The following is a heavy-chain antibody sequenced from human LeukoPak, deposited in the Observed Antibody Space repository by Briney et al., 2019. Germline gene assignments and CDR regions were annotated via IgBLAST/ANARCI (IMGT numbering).Heavy chain of an antibody. J-gene: IGHJ3*02. Sequence: GGSLRLSCAASGFTFSSYSMNWVRQAPGEGLEWVSSISSSSSYIYYADSVKGRFTVSRDNAKNSLYLQMNSLRAEDTAVYYCARGPYGDYRDAFDIWGQGTMVTVSS. CDR3: ARGPYGDYRDAFDI. V-gene: IGHV3-21*01. CDR2: ISSSSSYI. CDR1: GFTFSSYS. D-gene: IGHD4-17*01.